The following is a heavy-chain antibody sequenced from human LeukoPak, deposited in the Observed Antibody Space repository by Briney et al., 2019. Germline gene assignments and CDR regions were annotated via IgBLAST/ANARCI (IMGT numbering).Heavy chain of an antibody. CDR1: GFTFSSYS. D-gene: IGHD6-13*01. V-gene: IGHV3-21*01. Sequence: GGSLRLSCAASGFTFSSYSTNWVRQAPGKGLEWVSSISSSSSYIYYADSVKGRFTVSRDNAKNSLYLQMNSLRAEDTAVYYCAREADSSWYSFDYWGQGTLVTVSS. J-gene: IGHJ4*02. CDR3: AREADSSWYSFDY. CDR2: ISSSSSYI.